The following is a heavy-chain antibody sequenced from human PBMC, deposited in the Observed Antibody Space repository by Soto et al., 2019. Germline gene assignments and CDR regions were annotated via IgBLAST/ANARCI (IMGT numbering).Heavy chain of an antibody. Sequence: SSETLSLTCTFSGGSISSSSYYWGWIRQPPGKGLEWIGSIYYSGSTYYNPSLKSRVTISVDTSKNQFSLKLSSVTAADTAVYYCARHGYRAAPRDYWGQGTLVTVSS. D-gene: IGHD3-16*02. J-gene: IGHJ4*02. CDR3: ARHGYRAAPRDY. CDR2: IYYSGST. CDR1: GGSISSSSYY. V-gene: IGHV4-39*01.